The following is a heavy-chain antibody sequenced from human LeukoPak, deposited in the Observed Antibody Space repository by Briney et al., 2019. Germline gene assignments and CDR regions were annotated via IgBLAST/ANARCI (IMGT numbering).Heavy chain of an antibody. CDR1: GVSFSTYY. Sequence: PSETLSLTCDVSGVSFSTYYWSWIRQCPEQGLEWIGEVNHSGYTNYNPSLKGRVTISVDTSKNQFSLKLSSVTAADTAVYYCARQLYGSDYWGQGTLVTVSS. CDR3: ARQLYGSDY. V-gene: IGHV4-34*01. CDR2: VNHSGYT. J-gene: IGHJ4*02. D-gene: IGHD4-17*01.